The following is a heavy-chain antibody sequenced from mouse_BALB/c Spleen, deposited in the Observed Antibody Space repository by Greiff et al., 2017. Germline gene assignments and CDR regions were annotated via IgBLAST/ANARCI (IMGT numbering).Heavy chain of an antibody. J-gene: IGHJ3*01. V-gene: IGHV5-6*01. Sequence: EVQVVESGGDLVKPGGSLKLSCAASGFTFSSYGMSWVRQTPDKRLEWVATISSGGSYTYYPDSVKGRFTISRDNAKNTLYLQMSSLKSEDTAMYYCARQDSAQRGFAYWGQGTLVTVSA. CDR2: ISSGGSYT. D-gene: IGHD6-1*01. CDR1: GFTFSSYG. CDR3: ARQDSAQRGFAY.